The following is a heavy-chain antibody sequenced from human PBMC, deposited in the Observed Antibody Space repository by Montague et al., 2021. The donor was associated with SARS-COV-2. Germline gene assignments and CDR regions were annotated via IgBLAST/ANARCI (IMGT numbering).Heavy chain of an antibody. CDR2: INHDGSAK. CDR3: ARRSTVWYAIVDPYGIDV. D-gene: IGHD2-2*01. Sequence: SLRLSCAASRFTFSAYVMTWVRQAPGKGLEWVSDINHDGSAKYYADSVKGRFTISRDNAKNFLYLQMNSLRAEDTAVYYCARRSTVWYAIVDPYGIDVWGQGTTVTVSS. CDR1: RFTFSAYV. V-gene: IGHV3-7*01. J-gene: IGHJ6*02.